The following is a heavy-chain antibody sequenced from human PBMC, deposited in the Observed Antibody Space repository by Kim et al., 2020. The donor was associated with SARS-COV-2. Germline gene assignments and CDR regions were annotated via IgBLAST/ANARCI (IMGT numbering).Heavy chain of an antibody. CDR3: ARGYYDFWSGYYYYDYMDV. J-gene: IGHJ6*03. Sequence: SETLSLTCTVSGGSISSYYWSWIRQPPGKGLEWIGYLYYSGSTNYNPSPKSRVTISVDTSKNQFSLKLSSVTAADTAVYYCARGYYDFWSGYYYYDYMDV. CDR2: LYYSGST. V-gene: IGHV4-59*08. CDR1: GGSISSYY. D-gene: IGHD3-3*01.